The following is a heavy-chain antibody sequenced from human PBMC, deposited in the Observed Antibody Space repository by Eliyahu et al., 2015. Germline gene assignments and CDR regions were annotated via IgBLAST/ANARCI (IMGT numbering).Heavy chain of an antibody. CDR3: AKAYYGGNYYYYYGMDV. CDR2: ISYDGSNK. Sequence: QVQLVESGGGXVQPGRSLRLSCAPXVFTFSSFGIHWVRQAPGKGLEWVAVISYDGSNKYYVDSVKGRFTISRDNSKNTLYLQMNSLRAEDTAVYYCAKAYYGGNYYYYYGMDVWGQGTTVTVSS. J-gene: IGHJ6*02. V-gene: IGHV3-30*18. D-gene: IGHD4-23*01. CDR1: VFTFSSFG.